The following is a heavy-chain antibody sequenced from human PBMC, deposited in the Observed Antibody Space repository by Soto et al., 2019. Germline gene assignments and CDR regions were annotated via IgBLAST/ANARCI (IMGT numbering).Heavy chain of an antibody. CDR3: AGDEMRIAVAGSYYYGIDV. Sequence: ASVKVSCKASGYTFTGYYIHWVRQAPVQGLEWMGWINPNSGGTNYAQKFQGRVTMTRDTSISTAYMELRRLRSDDTAVYYCAGDEMRIAVAGSYYYGIDVGGQGTTVTVSS. J-gene: IGHJ6*02. CDR2: INPNSGGT. D-gene: IGHD6-19*01. V-gene: IGHV1-2*02. CDR1: GYTFTGYY.